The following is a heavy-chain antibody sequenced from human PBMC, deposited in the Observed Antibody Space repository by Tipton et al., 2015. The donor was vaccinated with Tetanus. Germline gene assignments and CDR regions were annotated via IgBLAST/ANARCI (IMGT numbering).Heavy chain of an antibody. Sequence: TLSLTCSVSGGSISSGGYFWNWIRQQPGKGPEWIGYIYYSGDTFYNPSLKSRVTISVDTSKNHFSLNLASVTAADTAVYFCARANFDSSKKGPFDSWGQGIPVIVSA. CDR1: GGSISSGGYF. CDR3: ARANFDSSKKGPFDS. J-gene: IGHJ4*02. D-gene: IGHD3-3*01. CDR2: IYYSGDT. V-gene: IGHV4-31*03.